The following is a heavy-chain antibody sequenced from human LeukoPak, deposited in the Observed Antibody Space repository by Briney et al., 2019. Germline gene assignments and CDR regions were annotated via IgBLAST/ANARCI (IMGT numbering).Heavy chain of an antibody. CDR3: ARAHSSSTDY. J-gene: IGHJ4*02. D-gene: IGHD6-13*01. V-gene: IGHV3-30*03. Sequence: PGGSLRLSRAASGFTFSSYGMHWVRQAPGKGLEWVAVISYDGSNKYYTDSVKGRFTISRDNSKNTVYLQMNSLRAEDTAVYYCARAHSSSTDYWGQGTLVTVSS. CDR2: ISYDGSNK. CDR1: GFTFSSYG.